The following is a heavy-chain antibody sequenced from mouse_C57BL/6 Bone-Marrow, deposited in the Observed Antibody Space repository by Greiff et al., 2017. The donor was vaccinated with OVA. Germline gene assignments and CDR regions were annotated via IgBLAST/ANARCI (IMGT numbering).Heavy chain of an antibody. CDR3: TRGPYEFAY. J-gene: IGHJ3*01. D-gene: IGHD2-3*01. CDR2: IDPETGGT. V-gene: IGHV1-15*01. CDR1: GYTFTDYE. Sequence: QVQLQQSGAELVRPGASVTLSCKASGYTFTDYEMHWVKQTPVHGLDWIGAIDPETGGTAYNQKFKGKAILTAYKSSSTAYMELRSLTSEDSAVYYCTRGPYEFAYWGQGTLVTVSA.